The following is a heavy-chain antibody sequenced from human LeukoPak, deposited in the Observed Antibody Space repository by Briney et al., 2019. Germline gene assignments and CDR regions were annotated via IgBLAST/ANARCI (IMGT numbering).Heavy chain of an antibody. CDR2: IYHSGST. CDR1: GGSISSGGYY. J-gene: IGHJ1*01. CDR3: ARGGSPYQLLLGDKYFQH. V-gene: IGHV4-30-2*01. Sequence: PSQTLSLTCTVSGGSISSGGYYWSWIRQPPGKGLEWIGYIYHSGSTYYNPSLKSRVTISVDRSKNQFSLKLSSVTAADTAVYYCARGGSPYQLLLGDKYFQHWGQGTLVTVSS. D-gene: IGHD2-2*01.